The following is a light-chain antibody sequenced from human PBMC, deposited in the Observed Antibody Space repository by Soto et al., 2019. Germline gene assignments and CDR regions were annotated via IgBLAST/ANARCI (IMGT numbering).Light chain of an antibody. Sequence: DIPMTPSPSTPSASVGDRVTIPCRASQSISSWLAWYQQKPGKAPKLLIYKASSLESGVPSRFSGSGSGTEFTLTISSLQPDDLATYYCQQYDTYPLAFGGGTKVDIK. V-gene: IGKV1-5*03. CDR3: QQYDTYPLA. J-gene: IGKJ4*01. CDR1: QSISSW. CDR2: KAS.